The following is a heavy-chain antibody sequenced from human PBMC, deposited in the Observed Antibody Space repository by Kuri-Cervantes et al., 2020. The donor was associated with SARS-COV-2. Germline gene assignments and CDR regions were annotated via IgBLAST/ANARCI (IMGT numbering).Heavy chain of an antibody. CDR2: IKSKTDGGTT. CDR1: GFTFSSYS. J-gene: IGHJ4*02. V-gene: IGHV3-15*01. D-gene: IGHD3-10*01. CDR3: AATVRGHDTYGY. Sequence: GESLKISCAASGFTFSSYSMNWVRQAPGKGLEWVGRIKSKTDGGTTDYAAPVKGRFTISRDDSKNTLYLQMNSLRAEDTAAYYCAATVRGHDTYGYWGQGTLVTVSS.